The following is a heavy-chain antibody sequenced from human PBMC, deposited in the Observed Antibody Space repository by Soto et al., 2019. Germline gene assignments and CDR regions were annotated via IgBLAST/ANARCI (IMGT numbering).Heavy chain of an antibody. V-gene: IGHV5-10-1*01. D-gene: IGHD2-15*01. CDR1: GYSFTSYW. Sequence: PGESRKISCKGSGYSFTSYWISWVRQMPGKGLEWMGRIDPSDSYTNYSPSFQGHVTISADKSISTAYLQWSSLKASDTAMYYCARHLVVVVAATPADSYYYYGMDVWGQGTTVTVSS. CDR2: IDPSDSYT. CDR3: ARHLVVVVAATPADSYYYYGMDV. J-gene: IGHJ6*02.